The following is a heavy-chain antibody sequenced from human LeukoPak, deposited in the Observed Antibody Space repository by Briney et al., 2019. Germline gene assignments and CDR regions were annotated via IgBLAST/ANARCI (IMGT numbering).Heavy chain of an antibody. CDR2: FDPEDGET. D-gene: IGHD2-2*01. CDR3: ARGHIVVPAADAFDI. V-gene: IGHV1-24*01. CDR1: GYTLTELS. J-gene: IGHJ3*02. Sequence: ASVKVSCKVSGYTLTELSMHWVRQAPGKGLEWMGGFDPEDGETIYAQKFQGRVTITADESTSTAYMELSSLRSEDTAVYYCARGHIVVPAADAFDIWGQGTMVTVSS.